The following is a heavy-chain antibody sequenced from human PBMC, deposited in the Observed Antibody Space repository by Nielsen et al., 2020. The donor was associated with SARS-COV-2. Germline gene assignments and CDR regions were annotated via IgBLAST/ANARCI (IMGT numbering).Heavy chain of an antibody. J-gene: IGHJ4*02. CDR1: GFTFSSYG. CDR2: ISYDGSNK. CDR3: AKEGDSSGWFHFDY. V-gene: IGHV3-30*18. D-gene: IGHD6-19*01. Sequence: GESLKISCAASGFTFSSYGMHWVRQAPGKGLEWVAVISYDGSNKYYADSVKGRFTISRDNSKNTLYLQMNSLRAEDTAVYYCAKEGDSSGWFHFDYWGQGTLVTVSS.